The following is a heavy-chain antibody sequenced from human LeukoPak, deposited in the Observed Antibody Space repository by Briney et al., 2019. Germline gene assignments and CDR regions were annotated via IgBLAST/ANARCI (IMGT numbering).Heavy chain of an antibody. J-gene: IGHJ6*03. CDR2: ISGSGGNT. CDR3: AKGEGYYYYYYMDV. Sequence: GGSLRLSCAASGFTFSSYAMSWVRQAPGKGLEWVSAISGSGGNTYYADSVKGRFAISRDNSKNTLYLQMNSLRAEDTAVYYCAKGEGYYYYYYMDVWGKGTTVTVSS. V-gene: IGHV3-23*01. CDR1: GFTFSSYA.